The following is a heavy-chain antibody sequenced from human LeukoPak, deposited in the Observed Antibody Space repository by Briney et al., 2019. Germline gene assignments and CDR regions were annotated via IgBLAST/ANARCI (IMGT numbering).Heavy chain of an antibody. V-gene: IGHV4-39*01. CDR1: GGSISSYY. J-gene: IGHJ4*02. Sequence: PSETLSLTCTVSGGSISSYYWGWIRQPPGKGLEWIGSIYYSGSTYYNPSLKSRVTISVDTSKNQFSLKLSSVTAADTAVYYCARSLMGYDSSGYYYEFDYWGQGTLVTVSS. CDR3: ARSLMGYDSSGYYYEFDY. CDR2: IYYSGST. D-gene: IGHD3-22*01.